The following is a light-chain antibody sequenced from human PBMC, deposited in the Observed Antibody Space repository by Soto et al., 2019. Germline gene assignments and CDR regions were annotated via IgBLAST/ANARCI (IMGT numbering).Light chain of an antibody. CDR3: QQFSSYPLT. V-gene: IGKV3-20*01. CDR2: GAS. Sequence: EIVLTQSPGTLSLSPGERATLSCRASQSVSSRSLAWYQQKPGQAPRLLISGASSRAADIPDRFSGSGSGTDFTLTISSLEPEDFAVYYCQQFSSYPLTFGGGTKVDIK. J-gene: IGKJ4*01. CDR1: QSVSSRS.